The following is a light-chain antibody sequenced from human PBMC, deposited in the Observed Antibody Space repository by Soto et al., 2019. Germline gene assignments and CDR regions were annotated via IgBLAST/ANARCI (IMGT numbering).Light chain of an antibody. V-gene: IGLV2-14*01. CDR3: RSYTSSSTLGV. J-gene: IGLJ1*01. CDR2: DVS. CDR1: IIDVGGYNY. Sequence: SALTQPASVSGSPGQSITISGTGTIIDVGGYNYVSWYQQHPGKAPKLMIYDVSNRPSGVSNRFSGSKSGNTASLTISGLQAEDEADYYCRSYTSSSTLGVFGTGTKVTVL.